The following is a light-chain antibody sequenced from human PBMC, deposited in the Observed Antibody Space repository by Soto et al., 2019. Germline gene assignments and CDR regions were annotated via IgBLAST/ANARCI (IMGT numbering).Light chain of an antibody. Sequence: DIQLTQSPSFLSASVGDRVTITCRASQGISSYLAWYQQKPGKAPKLLIYATSTLQSGVPSRFSGRGSGTEVTLTISSLQPEDFATYYCQQLYSYPVTFGQGTKLEIK. CDR3: QQLYSYPVT. V-gene: IGKV1-9*01. CDR2: ATS. J-gene: IGKJ2*01. CDR1: QGISSY.